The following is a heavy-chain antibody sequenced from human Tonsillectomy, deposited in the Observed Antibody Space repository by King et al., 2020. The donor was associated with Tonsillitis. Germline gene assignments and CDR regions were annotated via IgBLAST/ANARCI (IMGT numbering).Heavy chain of an antibody. J-gene: IGHJ4*02. CDR2: INHSGST. CDR3: ARGGQWLVKGYDY. V-gene: IGHV4-34*01. CDR1: GGSFSGYY. Sequence: VQLQQWGAGLLKPSETLSLTCAVYGGSFSGYYWSWIRQPPGKGLEWIGEINHSGSTNYNPSLKSRVTISVDTPKNQFSLKLSSVTAADTAVYYCARGGQWLVKGYDYWGQGTLVTVSS. D-gene: IGHD6-19*01.